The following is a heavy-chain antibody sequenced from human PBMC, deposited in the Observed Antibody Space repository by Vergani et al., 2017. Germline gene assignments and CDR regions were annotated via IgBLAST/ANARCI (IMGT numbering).Heavy chain of an antibody. Sequence: EVQLVESGGGLVKPGGSLRLSCAASGFTFRSYSMNWVRQAPGKGLEWVSSISSSSSYIYYADSVKGRFTISRDNAKNSLYLQMNSLRAEDTAVYYCARGSYYVILTGNYYYGMDVWSQGTTVTVSS. V-gene: IGHV3-21*01. CDR2: ISSSSSYI. D-gene: IGHD3-9*01. CDR1: GFTFRSYS. J-gene: IGHJ6*02. CDR3: ARGSYYVILTGNYYYGMDV.